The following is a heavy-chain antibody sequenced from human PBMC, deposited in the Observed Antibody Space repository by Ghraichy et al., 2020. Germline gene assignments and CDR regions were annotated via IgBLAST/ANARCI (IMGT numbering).Heavy chain of an antibody. D-gene: IGHD6-19*01. CDR1: GFTFSSYS. V-gene: IGHV3-21*01. Sequence: GGSLTLSCSASGFTFSSYSMNWVRQAPGKGLEWVSSISSSSSYIYYADSVKGRFTISRDNAKNSLYLQMSSLRAEDTAVYYCARDLSYSSNYFYSCGQGSLVTVSS. J-gene: IGHJ4*02. CDR3: ARDLSYSSNYFYS. CDR2: ISSSSSYI.